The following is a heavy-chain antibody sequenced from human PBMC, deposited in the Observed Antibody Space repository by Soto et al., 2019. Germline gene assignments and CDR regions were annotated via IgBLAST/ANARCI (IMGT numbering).Heavy chain of an antibody. D-gene: IGHD6-6*01. CDR2: ISSSSSYI. CDR3: ARGFSSSSGDY. V-gene: IGHV3-21*01. CDR1: GFTFSSYN. J-gene: IGHJ4*02. Sequence: EVHLVESGGGLVKPGGSLRFSCAASGFTFSSYNMNWVRQAPGKGLEWVSSISSSSSYIYYADSVKGRFTISRDNAKNTLYLQVDSLRVEDTALYYCARGFSSSSGDYWGQGTLVTVSS.